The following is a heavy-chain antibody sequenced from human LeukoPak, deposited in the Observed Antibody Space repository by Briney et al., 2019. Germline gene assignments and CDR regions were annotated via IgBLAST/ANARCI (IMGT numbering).Heavy chain of an antibody. D-gene: IGHD5-18*01. CDR3: ARLRGYSYGPFDY. CDR2: IYYSGST. CDR1: GGSISSGGYY. J-gene: IGHJ4*02. Sequence: PSETLSLTCTVSGGSISSGGYYWSWTRQHPGKGLEWIGYIYYSGSTYYNPSLKSRVTISVDTSKNQFSLKLSSVTAADTAVYYCARLRGYSYGPFDYWGQGTLVTVSS. V-gene: IGHV4-31*03.